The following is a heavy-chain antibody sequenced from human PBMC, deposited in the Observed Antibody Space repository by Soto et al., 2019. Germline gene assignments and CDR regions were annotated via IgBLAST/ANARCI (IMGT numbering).Heavy chain of an antibody. D-gene: IGHD2-15*01. Sequence: PGESLKISCKVSGYSFTSYWIGWVRQMPGKGLEWMAIIYPGDSGTRYSPSFQGQVTISADKSSNTAFLQWSSLKASDTAMYYCARSGVSGSSEGDPLGQENVLTVSS. CDR2: IYPGDSGT. CDR1: GYSFTSYW. CDR3: ARSGVSGSSEGDP. J-gene: IGHJ5*02. V-gene: IGHV5-51*01.